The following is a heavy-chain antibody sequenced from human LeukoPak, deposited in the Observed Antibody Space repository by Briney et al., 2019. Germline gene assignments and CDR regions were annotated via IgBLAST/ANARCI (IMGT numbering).Heavy chain of an antibody. J-gene: IGHJ4*02. CDR2: TRNKANSYTT. V-gene: IGHV3-72*01. D-gene: IGHD4-23*01. Sequence: GVPLRLSCGASGFTFSDHYMDWVRQPPRKGLEWVGRTRNKANSYTTEYAASVKGRFTISRDDSKNSLYLQMNSLKTEGTAVYYCARAGYGGNSGFVDYWGQGTLVTVSS. CDR3: ARAGYGGNSGFVDY. CDR1: GFTFSDHY.